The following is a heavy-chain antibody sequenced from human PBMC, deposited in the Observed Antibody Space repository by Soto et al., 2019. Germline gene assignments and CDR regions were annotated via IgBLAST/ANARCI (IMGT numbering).Heavy chain of an antibody. J-gene: IGHJ4*02. V-gene: IGHV4-39*01. Sequence: SSETLSLTCTVSGGSISSSSYYWGWIRQPPGKGLEWIGSIYYSGSTYYNPSLKSRVTISVDTSKNQFSLKLSSVTAADTAVYYCATPGDYDFWSGDRFDYWGQGTLVTVSS. CDR1: GGSISSSSYY. CDR3: ATPGDYDFWSGDRFDY. CDR2: IYYSGST. D-gene: IGHD3-3*01.